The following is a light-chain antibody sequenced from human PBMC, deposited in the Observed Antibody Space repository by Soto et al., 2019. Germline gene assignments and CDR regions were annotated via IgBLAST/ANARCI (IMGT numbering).Light chain of an antibody. V-gene: IGLV2-14*01. CDR1: SSDVGSSNY. Sequence: QSALTQPASVSGSPGQSITISCTGTSSDVGSSNYVSWYQQHPGKAPKLMIYEVSNRPSGVSNRFSGSKSGNTASLTISGLQAEDEADYYCSSYTITTTLLFGGGTQLTVL. CDR2: EVS. CDR3: SSYTITTTLL. J-gene: IGLJ2*01.